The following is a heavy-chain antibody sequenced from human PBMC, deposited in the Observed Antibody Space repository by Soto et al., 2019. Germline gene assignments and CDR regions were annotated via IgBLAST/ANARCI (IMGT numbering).Heavy chain of an antibody. D-gene: IGHD6-19*01. Sequence: QVPLVQSGSEVKKPGASVKVSCKASGYTFIDHAIHWVRQAPGQGLEWMGWINPGSVNTKFSQRFQGRVTITRDTSASTVHMELSGLTSEDTAVYYCARGGGSGWYAGLGYWGQGTLVTVSS. J-gene: IGHJ4*02. CDR3: ARGGGSGWYAGLGY. CDR2: INPGSVNT. CDR1: GYTFIDHA. V-gene: IGHV1-3*01.